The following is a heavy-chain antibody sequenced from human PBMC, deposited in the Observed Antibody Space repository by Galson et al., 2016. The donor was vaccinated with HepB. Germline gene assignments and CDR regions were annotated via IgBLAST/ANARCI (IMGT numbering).Heavy chain of an antibody. CDR1: GFTFSNYD. CDR3: ARKPRVYYYVMDV. J-gene: IGHJ6*04. V-gene: IGHV3-13*01. CDR2: IGTVGDT. Sequence: SLRLSCAASGFTFSNYDMHWVRQATGKGLEWVSAIGTVGDTYYQGSVKGRFTISRENAKNSLYLQMKSLRVEDTAVYYCARKPRVYYYVMDVWGEGTTVTVSS.